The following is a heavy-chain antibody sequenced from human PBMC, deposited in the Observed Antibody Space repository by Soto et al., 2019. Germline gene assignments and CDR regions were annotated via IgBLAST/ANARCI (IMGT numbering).Heavy chain of an antibody. V-gene: IGHV3-23*01. D-gene: IGHD1-26*01. CDR2: IGASGAGT. Sequence: GGSLRLSCAASGFTFSSYAMSWVRQAPGKGLEWVSGIGASGAGTYYADFVKGRFIISRDNSKNTLHLQMNSLRAEDTAVYYCAVRKTGSYFDYWGQGTLVTVSS. CDR3: AVRKTGSYFDY. CDR1: GFTFSSYA. J-gene: IGHJ4*02.